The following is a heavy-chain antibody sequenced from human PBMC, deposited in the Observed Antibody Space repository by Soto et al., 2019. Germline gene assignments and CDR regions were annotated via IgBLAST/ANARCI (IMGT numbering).Heavy chain of an antibody. D-gene: IGHD4-17*01. CDR2: IVVGSGNT. Sequence: ASVKVSCKASGFTFTSPAMQWVRQARGQRLEWIGWIVVGSGNTNYAQKFQERVTITRDMSTSTAYMELSSLRSEDTAVYYCAADSVYGEDTFGDAFDIWGQGTTVTVSS. CDR3: AADSVYGEDTFGDAFDI. CDR1: GFTFTSPA. V-gene: IGHV1-58*02. J-gene: IGHJ3*02.